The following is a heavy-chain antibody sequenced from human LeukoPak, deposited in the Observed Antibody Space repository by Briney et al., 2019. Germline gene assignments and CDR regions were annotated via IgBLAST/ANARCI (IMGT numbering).Heavy chain of an antibody. J-gene: IGHJ4*02. CDR1: GGTFSSYA. CDR3: ARDSGITIFGVVPNFDY. CDR2: IIPILGIA. Sequence: VASVKVSCKASGGTFSSYAISWVRQAPGQGLEWMGRIIPILGIANYAQKFQGRVTITADKSTSTAYMELSSLRSEDTAVYYCARDSGITIFGVVPNFDYWGQGTLVTVSS. V-gene: IGHV1-69*04. D-gene: IGHD3-3*01.